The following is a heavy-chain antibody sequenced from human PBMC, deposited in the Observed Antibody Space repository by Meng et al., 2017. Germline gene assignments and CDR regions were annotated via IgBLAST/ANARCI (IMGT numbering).Heavy chain of an antibody. V-gene: IGHV4-38-2*01. D-gene: IGHD6-13*01. Sequence: GSLRLSCAVSGYSISSGYYWGWIRQPPGKGLEWIGSIYHSGSTYYNPSLKSRVTISVDTSKNQFSLKLSSVTAADTAVYYCAAGYSSSWPAEYFQHWGQGTLVTVSS. CDR2: IYHSGST. CDR1: GYSISSGYY. CDR3: AAGYSSSWPAEYFQH. J-gene: IGHJ1*01.